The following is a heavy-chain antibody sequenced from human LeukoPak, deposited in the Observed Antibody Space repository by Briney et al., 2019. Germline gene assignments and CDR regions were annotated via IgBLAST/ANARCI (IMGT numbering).Heavy chain of an antibody. Sequence: GGSLRLSCAASGFTFSSYSMNWVRQAPGKGLEWVSYISSSSSTIYYADSVKGRFTISRDNAKNSLYLQMNSLRDEDTAVYYCARDLPRYSGYKDAFDIWGQGTMVTVSS. V-gene: IGHV3-48*02. J-gene: IGHJ3*02. CDR3: ARDLPRYSGYKDAFDI. D-gene: IGHD5-12*01. CDR1: GFTFSSYS. CDR2: ISSSSSTI.